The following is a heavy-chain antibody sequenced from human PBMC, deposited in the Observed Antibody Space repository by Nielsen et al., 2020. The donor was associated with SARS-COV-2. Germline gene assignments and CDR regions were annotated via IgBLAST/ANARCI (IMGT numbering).Heavy chain of an antibody. V-gene: IGHV3-66*04. J-gene: IGHJ6*02. Sequence: GESLKISCTASGFTFGDYAMSWVRQAPGKGLEWVSVIYSGGSTYYADSVKGRFTISRDNSKNTLYLQMNSLRAEDTAVYYCAIPPDHYYYGMDVWGQGTTVTVSS. D-gene: IGHD1-14*01. CDR3: AIPPDHYYYGMDV. CDR2: IYSGGST. CDR1: GFTFGDYA.